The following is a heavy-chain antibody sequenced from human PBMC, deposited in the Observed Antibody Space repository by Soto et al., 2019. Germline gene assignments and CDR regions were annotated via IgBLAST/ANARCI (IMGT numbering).Heavy chain of an antibody. CDR2: IYPGDSDT. V-gene: IGHV5-51*01. CDR1: GYSFTSYW. D-gene: IGHD3-3*01. J-gene: IGHJ6*03. Sequence: PGASLKISCKGSGYSFTSYWIGWVRQMPGKGLEWMGIIYPGDSDTRYSPSFQGQVTISADKSISTAYLQWSSLKASDTAMYYCSRTLGTSYYYFWSGYHPSYYYMDVWGKGTTVTVSS. CDR3: SRTLGTSYYYFWSGYHPSYYYMDV.